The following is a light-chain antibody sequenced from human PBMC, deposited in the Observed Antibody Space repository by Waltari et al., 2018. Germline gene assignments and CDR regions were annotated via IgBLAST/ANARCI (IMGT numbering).Light chain of an antibody. CDR1: QSISSY. J-gene: IGKJ2*01. Sequence: DIQMTQSPSSLSASVGDRVTITCRASQSISSYLNWYQQIPGKAPKLLIYVASSLQSGVPSRFSGSGSVTDFTLTISSLQPEDFATYYCQQSYSTPYTFGQGTKLEIK. CDR2: VAS. CDR3: QQSYSTPYT. V-gene: IGKV1-39*01.